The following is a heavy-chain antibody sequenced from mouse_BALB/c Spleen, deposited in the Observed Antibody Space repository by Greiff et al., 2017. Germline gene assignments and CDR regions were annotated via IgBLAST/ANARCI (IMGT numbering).Heavy chain of an antibody. CDR1: GFTFSSYG. V-gene: IGHV5-6-3*01. CDR3: AYDYGDAWFAY. J-gene: IGHJ3*01. D-gene: IGHD2-4*01. CDR2: INSNGGST. Sequence: EVQRVESGGGLVQPGGSLKLSCAASGFTFSSYGMSWVRQTPDKRLELVATINSNGGSTYYPDSVKGRFTISRDNAKNTLYLQMSSLKSEDTAMYYCAYDYGDAWFAYWGQGTLVTVSA.